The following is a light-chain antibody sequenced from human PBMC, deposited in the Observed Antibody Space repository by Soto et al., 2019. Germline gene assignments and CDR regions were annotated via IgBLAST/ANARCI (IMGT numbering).Light chain of an antibody. CDR1: QDITNY. CDR2: DAS. Sequence: DIQMTQSPSSLSASVGDRVTITCQASQDITNYLNWYQQKPGKAPKLLIYDASKLETGVPSRFSGSGSGTDFTFTISSLQPEDIATYYCQQYDYLPYTFGQGTKLEIK. CDR3: QQYDYLPYT. J-gene: IGKJ2*01. V-gene: IGKV1-33*01.